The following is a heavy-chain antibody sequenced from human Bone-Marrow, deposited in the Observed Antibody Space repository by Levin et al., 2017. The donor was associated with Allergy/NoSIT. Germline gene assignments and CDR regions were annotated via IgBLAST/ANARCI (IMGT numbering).Heavy chain of an antibody. Sequence: PGGSLRLSCAASGFAFTSFGMHWVRQAPGKGLEWVAVISYDGSNKYYADSVKGRFTISRDNSKNTLYLQMNSLRAEDTAVYYCAKDLFLLGQWGDWFGESIPHDYWGQGTLVTVSS. J-gene: IGHJ4*02. CDR3: AKDLFLLGQWGDWFGESIPHDY. CDR2: ISYDGSNK. D-gene: IGHD3-10*01. CDR1: GFAFTSFG. V-gene: IGHV3-30*18.